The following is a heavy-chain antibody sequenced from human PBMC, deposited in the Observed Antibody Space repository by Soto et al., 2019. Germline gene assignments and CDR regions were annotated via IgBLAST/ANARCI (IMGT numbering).Heavy chain of an antibody. CDR3: ARGMYNSGWHLDL. J-gene: IGHJ5*02. Sequence: PSETLSLTCPVSGGSVSSATYFWSWVRQPPGGGLEWIAYILYSGSNKYNPSLKSRVTISLSTSKTQFSLRLTSVTAADTAVYYCARGMYNSGWHLDLWGQGPVVTVSS. D-gene: IGHD6-19*01. CDR1: GGSVSSATYF. CDR2: ILYSGSN. V-gene: IGHV4-61*01.